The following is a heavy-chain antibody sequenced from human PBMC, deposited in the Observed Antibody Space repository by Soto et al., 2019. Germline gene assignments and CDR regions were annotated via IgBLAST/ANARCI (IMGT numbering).Heavy chain of an antibody. Sequence: EVQLVESGGGLVQPGGSLRLSCAASGFTFSSYYLSWVRLAPGKGLEWVAIINEDGSTKYSVDSVKGRFTISRDNAQNSLYLQMNSLRAEDTAVYYWVRAQGFLMNYWGQGTLVTVSS. CDR1: GFTFSSYY. CDR2: INEDGSTK. CDR3: VRAQGFLMNY. V-gene: IGHV3-7*04. D-gene: IGHD3-3*01. J-gene: IGHJ4*02.